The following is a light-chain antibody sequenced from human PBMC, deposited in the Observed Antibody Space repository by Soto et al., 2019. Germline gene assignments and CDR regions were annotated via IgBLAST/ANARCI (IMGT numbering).Light chain of an antibody. CDR3: QQRSNWPPIT. J-gene: IGKJ5*01. V-gene: IGKV3-11*01. CDR1: QYVANS. CDR2: DAS. Sequence: EIVMTQSPATLSVSPGERATLSCRASQYVANSLAWYQQKPGQAPRLLIYDASDRAAGIPGRFSGSGSGTDITLTISSLEPEDFAIYYCQQRSNWPPITFGQGTRLEIK.